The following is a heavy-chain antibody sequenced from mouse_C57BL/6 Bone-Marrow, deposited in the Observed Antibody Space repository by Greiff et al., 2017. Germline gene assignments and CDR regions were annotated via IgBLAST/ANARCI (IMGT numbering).Heavy chain of an antibody. CDR3: SRRNYYGRGRYYLDY. D-gene: IGHD1-1*01. J-gene: IGHJ2*01. CDR1: GYSFTDYN. CDR2: LNPNYGTT. Sequence: EVQVVESGPELVKPGASVKISCKASGYSFTDYNMNWVKQSNGKSLEWIGVLNPNYGTTSYNQKFKGKATLTVDQSSSKAYMQLNSLTAEDAAVYYCSRRNYYGRGRYYLDYWGQGTTLTVSS. V-gene: IGHV1-39*01.